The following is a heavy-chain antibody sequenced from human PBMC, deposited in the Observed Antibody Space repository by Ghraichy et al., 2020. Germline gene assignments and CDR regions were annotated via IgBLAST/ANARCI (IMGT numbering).Heavy chain of an antibody. CDR2: VSASGGSP. CDR3: ARAKAVARPSYYYYGMDV. CDR1: GFTFSTYA. Sequence: GGSLRLSCAASGFTFSTYAMSWVRQAPGKGLEWVSAVSASGGSPYYADSVKGRFTISRDNSKNTLYLQMNSLRAEDTAVYYCARAKAVARPSYYYYGMDVWGQGTTVTVSS. V-gene: IGHV3-23*01. J-gene: IGHJ6*02. D-gene: IGHD6-19*01.